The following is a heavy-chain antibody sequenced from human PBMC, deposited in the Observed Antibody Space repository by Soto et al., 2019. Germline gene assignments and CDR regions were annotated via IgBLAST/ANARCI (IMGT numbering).Heavy chain of an antibody. CDR3: ASELGEYSSSWYDAFDI. D-gene: IGHD6-13*01. J-gene: IGHJ3*02. CDR1: GGSVSSGSYY. CDR2: IYYSGST. V-gene: IGHV4-61*01. Sequence: PSETLSLTCTVSGGSVSSGSYYWSWIRQPPGKGLEWIGYIYYSGSTNYNPSLRSRVTISVDTSKNQFSLKLSSVTAADTAVYYRASELGEYSSSWYDAFDIWGQGTMVTVSS.